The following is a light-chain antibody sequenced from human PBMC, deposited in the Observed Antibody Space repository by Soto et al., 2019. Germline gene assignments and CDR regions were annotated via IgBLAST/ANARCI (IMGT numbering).Light chain of an antibody. CDR3: QHCCRSPPLT. CDR1: QSVSSNS. Sequence: EVVLTQSPGTLSLSPGDRATLSCTASQSVSSNSLAWYQQIPGQPPRLLIYGASSRATGVPDRFTGSGSETHFTHTITRLEPEDFAVFYCQHCCRSPPLTVGGGTKVEIK. CDR2: GAS. J-gene: IGKJ4*01. V-gene: IGKV3-20*01.